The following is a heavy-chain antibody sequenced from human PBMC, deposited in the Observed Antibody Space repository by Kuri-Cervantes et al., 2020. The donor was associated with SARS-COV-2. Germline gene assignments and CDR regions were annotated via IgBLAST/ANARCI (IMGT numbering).Heavy chain of an antibody. V-gene: IGHV4-30-2*01. CDR1: GGSISSGGYS. CDR2: IYHSGST. D-gene: IGHD3-22*01. Sequence: SQTLSLTCAVSGGSISSGGYSWSWIRQPPGKGLEWIGYIYHSGSTYYNPSLKSRVTISVDRSKNQFSLKLSSVTAADTAVYYCARASRLNSSGYYYSDPLLYFGYWGQGTLVTVSS. J-gene: IGHJ4*02. CDR3: ARASRLNSSGYYYSDPLLYFGY.